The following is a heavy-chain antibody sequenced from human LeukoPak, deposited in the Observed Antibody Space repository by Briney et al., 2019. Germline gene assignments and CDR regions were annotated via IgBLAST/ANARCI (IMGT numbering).Heavy chain of an antibody. CDR2: INHSGST. V-gene: IGHV4-34*01. Sequence: SETLSLTCAVYGGSFSGYYWSWIRQPPGKGLEWIGEINHSGSTNYNPSLKSRVTISVDTPKNQFSLKLSSVTAADTAVYYCAVLPGAAAGSIDYWDQGTLVTVSS. J-gene: IGHJ4*02. CDR3: AVLPGAAAGSIDY. CDR1: GGSFSGYY. D-gene: IGHD6-13*01.